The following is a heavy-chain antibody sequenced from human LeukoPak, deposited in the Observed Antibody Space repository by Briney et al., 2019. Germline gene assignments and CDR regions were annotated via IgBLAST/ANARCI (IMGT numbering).Heavy chain of an antibody. CDR2: ISSSGSST. Sequence: GGSLRLSCAASGFTFSDCYMSWIRQAPGKGLESVSYISSSGSSTSYADSVKGRFAISRDNAKNSLYLQVNSLRAEDTAVYYCARGRQVVRVWGQGTLVTVSS. CDR1: GFTFSDCY. V-gene: IGHV3-11*04. J-gene: IGHJ4*02. CDR3: ARGRQVVRV. D-gene: IGHD6-13*01.